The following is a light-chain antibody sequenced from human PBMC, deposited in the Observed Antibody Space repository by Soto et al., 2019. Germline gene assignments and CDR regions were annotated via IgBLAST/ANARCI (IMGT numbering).Light chain of an antibody. Sequence: EIVMTQSPATLSVSPGERATLSCRASQSVSSKLAWYQQKLGQAPRLLIHDASTRATGIPARFSGSGSGTEFTLTISSLQSEDFAVYYCQQYNNWPRTFGQGTKVEIK. CDR1: QSVSSK. V-gene: IGKV3-15*01. CDR3: QQYNNWPRT. CDR2: DAS. J-gene: IGKJ1*01.